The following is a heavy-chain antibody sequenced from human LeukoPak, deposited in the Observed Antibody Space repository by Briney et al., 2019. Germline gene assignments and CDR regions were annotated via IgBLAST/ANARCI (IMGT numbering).Heavy chain of an antibody. D-gene: IGHD5-18*01. V-gene: IGHV1-69*06. CDR3: ARGRGYSYGFFDY. CDR2: IIPIFGTA. CDR1: GGTFSSYA. Sequence: GASVKVSCKASGGTFSSYAIGWVRQAPGQGLEWMGGIIPIFGTANYAQKFQGRVTITADKSTSTAYMELSSLRSEDTAVYYCARGRGYSYGFFDYWGQGTLVTVSS. J-gene: IGHJ4*02.